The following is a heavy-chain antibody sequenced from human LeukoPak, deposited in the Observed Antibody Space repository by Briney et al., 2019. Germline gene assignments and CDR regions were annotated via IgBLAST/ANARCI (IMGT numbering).Heavy chain of an antibody. CDR2: IIPIVNIA. CDR1: GGTFSGYA. Sequence: SVKVSCKASGGTFSGYAVSWVRQAPGQGLEWMGRIIPIVNIANFAQKFQGRVTITADKSTSTAYMELSSLRSEDTAVYYCTRVVRGSNYYYGMDVWGQGTTVTVSS. V-gene: IGHV1-69*04. CDR3: TRVVRGSNYYYGMDV. D-gene: IGHD3-10*02. J-gene: IGHJ6*02.